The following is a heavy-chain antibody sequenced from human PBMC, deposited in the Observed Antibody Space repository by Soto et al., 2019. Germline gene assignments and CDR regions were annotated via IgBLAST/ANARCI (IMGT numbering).Heavy chain of an antibody. Sequence: QLQLQESGPGLVKPSETLSLTCTVSGGSISSSSYYWGWIRQPPGKGLEWIGTFYYSGSTYYNPSLKSRVTISVDTSDNQFSLKLSSVTVADTAVYYCARQVVDGTLAGSGSFDYWGQGTLVTVSS. D-gene: IGHD3-10*01. V-gene: IGHV4-39*01. CDR1: GGSISSSSYY. J-gene: IGHJ4*02. CDR2: FYYSGST. CDR3: ARQVVDGTLAGSGSFDY.